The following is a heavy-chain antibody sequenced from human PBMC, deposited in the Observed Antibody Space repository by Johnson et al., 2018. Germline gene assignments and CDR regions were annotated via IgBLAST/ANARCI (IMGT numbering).Heavy chain of an antibody. D-gene: IGHD4-17*01. CDR2: ISDDGSNK. Sequence: QVQLVQSGGGVVQPGRSXRLSCAASRFTFRSYGMHWVRQAPGKGLEWVAVISDDGSNKYYADSVKGRFTISRDNAKNSLYLQMNSLRAEDTAVYYCAKDGRTRWYGDLNWFDPWGQGTLVTVSS. J-gene: IGHJ5*02. CDR3: AKDGRTRWYGDLNWFDP. V-gene: IGHV3-30*18. CDR1: RFTFRSYG.